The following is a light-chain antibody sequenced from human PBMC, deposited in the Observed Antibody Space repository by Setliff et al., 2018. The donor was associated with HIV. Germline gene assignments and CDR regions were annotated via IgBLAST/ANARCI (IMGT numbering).Light chain of an antibody. Sequence: ALTQPASVSGSPGQSITISCTGTSSDVGSFSLVSWYQQEPGKAPKLIIYEVTKRPSGISDRFSGSKSGNTASLSISGLQTEDEADYYCCSYASSQTYVVGIGTKVTVL. CDR2: EVT. V-gene: IGLV2-23*02. CDR3: CSYASSQTYV. J-gene: IGLJ1*01. CDR1: SSDVGSFSL.